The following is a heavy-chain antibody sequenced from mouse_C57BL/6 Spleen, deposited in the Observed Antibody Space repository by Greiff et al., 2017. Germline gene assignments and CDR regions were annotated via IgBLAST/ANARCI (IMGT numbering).Heavy chain of an antibody. Sequence: QVQLQQSGAELVMPGASVKLSCKASGYTFTSYWMHWVKQRPRQGLEWIGEIDPSDSYTNYNQKFKGKSTLTVDKSSSTAYMQLSSLTSEDSAVYYCARGRYFDVWGTGTTVTVSS. CDR2: IDPSDSYT. V-gene: IGHV1-69*01. J-gene: IGHJ1*03. CDR3: ARGRYFDV. CDR1: GYTFTSYW.